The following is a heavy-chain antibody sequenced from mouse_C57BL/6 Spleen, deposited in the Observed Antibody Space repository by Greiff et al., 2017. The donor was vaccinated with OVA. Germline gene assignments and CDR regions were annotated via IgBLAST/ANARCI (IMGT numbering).Heavy chain of an antibody. CDR1: GYSFTGYY. V-gene: IGHV1-42*01. CDR3: ARNSFITTDYLDY. J-gene: IGHJ2*01. Sequence: EVQLQQSGPELVKPGASVKISCKASGYSFTGYYMNWVKQSPEKSLEWIGEINPSTGGTTYNQKFKAKATLTVDKSSSTAYMQLKSLTSEDSAVYYCARNSFITTDYLDYWGQGTTLTVSS. D-gene: IGHD1-1*01. CDR2: INPSTGGT.